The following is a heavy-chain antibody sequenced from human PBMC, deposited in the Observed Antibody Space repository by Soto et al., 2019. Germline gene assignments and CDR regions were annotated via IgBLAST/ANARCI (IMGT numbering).Heavy chain of an antibody. D-gene: IGHD6-6*01. V-gene: IGHV5-51*01. CDR3: ARDGLSSSTSFDY. CDR2: IYPDDSDA. Sequence: GESLKISCKGSGYSFTSYWIAWVRQMPGKGLEWMGIIYPDDSDAKYSPSFQGQVAMSADKSINTAYLQWSSLKASDTAMYFCARDGLSSSTSFDYWGQGTLVTVSS. J-gene: IGHJ4*02. CDR1: GYSFTSYW.